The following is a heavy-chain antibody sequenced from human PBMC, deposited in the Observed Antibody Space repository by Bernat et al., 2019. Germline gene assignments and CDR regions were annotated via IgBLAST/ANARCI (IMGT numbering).Heavy chain of an antibody. CDR3: VRPIDYYDSSGYYTNTDYFDY. V-gene: IGHV3-7*03. J-gene: IGHJ4*02. D-gene: IGHD3-22*01. CDR1: GFTFSSYW. CDR2: IKQDGSEK. Sequence: EVQLVESGGGLVQPGGSLRLSCAASGFTFSSYWMSWVRQAPGKGLEWVANIKQDGSEKYYVDSVKGRFTISRDNAKNSLYLQMNSLRAEDTAVYYCVRPIDYYDSSGYYTNTDYFDYWGQGTLVTVSS.